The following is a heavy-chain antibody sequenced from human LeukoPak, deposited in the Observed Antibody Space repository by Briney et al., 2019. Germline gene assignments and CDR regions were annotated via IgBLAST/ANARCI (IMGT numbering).Heavy chain of an antibody. D-gene: IGHD2-2*01. CDR1: GYTLTELS. CDR3: ARDLSLPIVVVPEDAFDI. J-gene: IGHJ3*02. CDR2: FDPEDGET. V-gene: IGHV1-24*01. Sequence: ASVKVSCKVSGYTLTELSMHWVRQAPGKGLEWMGGFDPEDGETIYAQKFQGRVTMTEDTSTDTAYMELSRLRSDDTAVYYCARDLSLPIVVVPEDAFDIWGQGTMVTVSS.